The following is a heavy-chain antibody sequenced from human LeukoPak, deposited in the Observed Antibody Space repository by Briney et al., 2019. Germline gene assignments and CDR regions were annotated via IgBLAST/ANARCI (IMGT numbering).Heavy chain of an antibody. CDR1: GGSLNHYY. V-gene: IGHV4-59*01. D-gene: IGHD1-1*01. CDR3: ARTTAGYFDL. Sequence: SETPSLTCTVSGGSLNHYYWSWIRQPPGKSLEWIGYIHYTGSTTYNPSLKSRVTISLDASENQVSLRLNSVAVADTAVYYCARTTAGYFDLWGQGTLVTVSS. J-gene: IGHJ4*02. CDR2: IHYTGST.